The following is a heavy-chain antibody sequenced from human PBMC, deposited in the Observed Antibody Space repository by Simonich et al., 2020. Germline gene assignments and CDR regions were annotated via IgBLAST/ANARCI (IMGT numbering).Heavy chain of an antibody. CDR3: ARPLGIVWAFDI. CDR1: GGSFSGYY. D-gene: IGHD3-16*01. CDR2: INHSGRT. Sequence: QVQLQQWGAGLLKPSETLSLTCAVYGGSFSGYYWSWLRQPPGKGLEWIGEINHSGRTTYNPPPKIRVTISVDTSKNQFSLKLSSVTAADTAVYYCARPLGIVWAFDIWGQGTMVTVSS. V-gene: IGHV4-34*01. J-gene: IGHJ3*02.